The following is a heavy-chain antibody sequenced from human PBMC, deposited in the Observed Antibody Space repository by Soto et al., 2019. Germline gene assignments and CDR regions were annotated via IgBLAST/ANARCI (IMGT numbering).Heavy chain of an antibody. V-gene: IGHV4-4*07. CDR2: VYATGTT. CDR3: VRDGSKSLRDWFDP. J-gene: IGHJ5*02. CDR1: GGSISKFY. Sequence: TSETLSLTCNVSGGSISKFYWAWIRKTAGNGLEWMGRVYATGTTDYNPSLRSRVAMSVDISKKTSSLRLRSVTGADSGVYYCVRDGSKSLRDWFDPWGQGILVTVSS.